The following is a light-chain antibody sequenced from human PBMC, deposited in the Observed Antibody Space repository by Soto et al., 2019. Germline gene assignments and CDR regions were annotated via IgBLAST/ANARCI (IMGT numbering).Light chain of an antibody. V-gene: IGKV1-39*01. Sequence: EIQMTQSPSSLSASVGDRVTITCRASQSISSYLNWYQPKPGKAPKLLIYGASSLQSGVPSMFSHSGSGTDFTLIISSLQPEDFTTYCGQRCYSTLSLGPGTKLEIK. J-gene: IGKJ2*01. CDR1: QSISSY. CDR3: QRCYSTLS. CDR2: GAS.